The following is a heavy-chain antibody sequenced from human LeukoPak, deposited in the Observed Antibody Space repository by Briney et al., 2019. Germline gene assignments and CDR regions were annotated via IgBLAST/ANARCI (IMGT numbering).Heavy chain of an antibody. V-gene: IGHV1-8*01. CDR1: GYTFTSYD. J-gene: IGHJ4*02. CDR3: ARGGQQLVGYYFDY. Sequence: ASVKVSCKASGYTFTSYDINWVRQATGQGLEWMGWMNPNSGNTGYAQKFQGRVTMTRNTSISTAYMELSSLRSEDTAVYYCARGGQQLVGYYFDYWGQGTLVTVSS. CDR2: MNPNSGNT. D-gene: IGHD6-13*01.